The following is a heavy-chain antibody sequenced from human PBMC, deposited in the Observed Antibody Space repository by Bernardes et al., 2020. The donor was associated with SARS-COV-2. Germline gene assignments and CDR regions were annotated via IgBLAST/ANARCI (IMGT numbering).Heavy chain of an antibody. CDR3: ARELGEAAAGTYYYYGMDV. V-gene: IGHV3-74*01. J-gene: IGHJ6*02. CDR1: GFTFSSYW. Sequence: GGSLRLSCSASGFTFSSYWMHWVRQAPGKGLVWVSRINSDGSSTSYADSVKGRFTISRDNAKNTLYLQMNSLRAEDTAVYYCARELGEAAAGTYYYYGMDVWGQGTTVTVSS. CDR2: INSDGSST. D-gene: IGHD6-13*01.